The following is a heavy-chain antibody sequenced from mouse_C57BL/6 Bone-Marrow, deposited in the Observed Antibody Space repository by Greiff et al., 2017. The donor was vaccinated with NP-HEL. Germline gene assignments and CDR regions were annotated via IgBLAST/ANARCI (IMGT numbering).Heavy chain of an antibody. Sequence: EVMLVESGGGLVKPGGSLKLSCAASGFTFSSYAMSWVRQTPEKRLEWVATISDGGSYTYYPDNVKGRFTISRDNAKNNLYLQMSHLKSEDTAMYYCAADLYYFDYWGQGTSLTVSS. CDR1: GFTFSSYA. V-gene: IGHV5-4*03. CDR3: AADLYYFDY. CDR2: ISDGGSYT. J-gene: IGHJ2*02.